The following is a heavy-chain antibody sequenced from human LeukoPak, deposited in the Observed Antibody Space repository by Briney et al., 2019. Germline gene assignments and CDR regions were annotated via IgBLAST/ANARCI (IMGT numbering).Heavy chain of an antibody. D-gene: IGHD6-13*01. V-gene: IGHV4-30-4*08. Sequence: SSETLSLTCTVSGGSISSGDYYWSWIRQPPGKGLEWIGYIYYSGSTYYNPSLKSRVTISVDTSKNQFSLKLSSVTAADPAVYYCAGEIAAGTTSNWFDPWGQGTLVTVSS. CDR1: GGSISSGDYY. J-gene: IGHJ5*02. CDR2: IYYSGST. CDR3: AGEIAAGTTSNWFDP.